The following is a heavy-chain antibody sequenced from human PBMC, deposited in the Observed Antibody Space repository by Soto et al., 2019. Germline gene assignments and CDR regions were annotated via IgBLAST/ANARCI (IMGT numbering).Heavy chain of an antibody. Sequence: SETLSLTCAVYGGSFSGYYWSWIRQPPGKGLEWIGEINHSGSTNYNPSLKSRVTISVDTSKNQFSLKLSSVTAADTAVYYCAGGKRGSGYYDYWGQGTLVTVSS. V-gene: IGHV4-34*01. CDR3: AGGKRGSGYYDY. D-gene: IGHD3-22*01. CDR2: INHSGST. CDR1: GGSFSGYY. J-gene: IGHJ4*02.